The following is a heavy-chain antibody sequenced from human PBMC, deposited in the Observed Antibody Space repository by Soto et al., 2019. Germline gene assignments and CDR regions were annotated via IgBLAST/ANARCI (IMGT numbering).Heavy chain of an antibody. CDR2: ISGSGGST. CDR1: GFTFSSYA. J-gene: IGHJ3*02. Sequence: EVQLLESGGGLVQPGGSLRLSCAASGFTFSSYAMSWVRQAPGKGLEWVSAISGSGGSTYYADSVKGRFTISRDNSKNTLYLQMNSLRAEDTAVYYCAKDSDYDSSGYYHDDAFDIWGQGTMVTVSS. D-gene: IGHD3-22*01. CDR3: AKDSDYDSSGYYHDDAFDI. V-gene: IGHV3-23*01.